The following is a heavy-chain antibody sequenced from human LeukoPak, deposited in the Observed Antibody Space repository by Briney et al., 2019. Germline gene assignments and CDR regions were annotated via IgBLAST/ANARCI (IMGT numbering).Heavy chain of an antibody. Sequence: ASVNVSCKASGYTFTGYYMHWVRQAPGQGLEWVGWINPNSGGTNYAQKFQGRVTMTRDTSISTAYMELSRLRSDDTAVYYCAFTVTMDNWFDPWGQGTLVTVSS. J-gene: IGHJ5*02. CDR2: INPNSGGT. CDR3: AFTVTMDNWFDP. CDR1: GYTFTGYY. V-gene: IGHV1-2*02. D-gene: IGHD4-17*01.